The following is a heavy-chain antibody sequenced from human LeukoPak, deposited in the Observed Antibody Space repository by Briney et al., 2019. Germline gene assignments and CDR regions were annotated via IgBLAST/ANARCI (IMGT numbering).Heavy chain of an antibody. CDR3: AKSPYYDILTGYYPFDY. J-gene: IGHJ4*02. CDR1: GFTVSSNY. Sequence: PGGSLRLSCAASGFTVSSNYMSWVRQAPGKGLEWVSVIYSGGSTYYADSVKGRFTISRDNSKNTLYLQMNSLRAEDTAVYYCAKSPYYDILTGYYPFDYWGQGTLVTVSS. CDR2: IYSGGST. V-gene: IGHV3-53*01. D-gene: IGHD3-9*01.